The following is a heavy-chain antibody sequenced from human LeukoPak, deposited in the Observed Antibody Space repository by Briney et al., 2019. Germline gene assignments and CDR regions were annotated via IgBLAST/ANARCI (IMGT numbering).Heavy chain of an antibody. CDR1: GFTFSSYA. Sequence: GGSLRLSCAASGFTFSSYAMSWVRQAPGKGLEWVSAIRDSGSSTHYADSVKGRFTTSRDNSKNTLFLQMNSLRAEDTAVYYCAKSRGNWYFDLWGRGTLVTVSS. CDR3: AKSRGNWYFDL. CDR2: IRDSGSST. J-gene: IGHJ2*01. V-gene: IGHV3-23*01. D-gene: IGHD3-10*01.